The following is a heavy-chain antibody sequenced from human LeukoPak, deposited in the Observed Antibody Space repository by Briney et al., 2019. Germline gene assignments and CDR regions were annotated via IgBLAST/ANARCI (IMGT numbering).Heavy chain of an antibody. V-gene: IGHV3-7*01. Sequence: GGSLRLSCAASGFAFNTHWMHWVRQAPGKGLEWLANINENGGVKQYLASVKGRFTISRDNAKSSVYLQINSLRVEDTAVYFCGAEAGGIDFWGQGTLVSVSS. CDR2: INENGGVK. CDR3: GAEAGGIDF. CDR1: GFAFNTHW. D-gene: IGHD6-13*01. J-gene: IGHJ4*02.